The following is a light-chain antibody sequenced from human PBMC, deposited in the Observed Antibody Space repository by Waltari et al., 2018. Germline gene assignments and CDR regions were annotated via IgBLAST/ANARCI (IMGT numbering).Light chain of an antibody. V-gene: IGKV2-28*01. CDR3: MQALQSPFT. J-gene: IGKJ3*01. CDR1: QSLLSTNGFNY. CDR2: LGS. Sequence: DIVMTQSPLSLPVTPGEPASISCRSSQSLLSTNGFNYLDWYLQKPGQSPQCLIHLGSSRASGVPARFSGSGSGTEFTLKISRVEAEDVGVYYCMQALQSPFTFGPGTTVDIK.